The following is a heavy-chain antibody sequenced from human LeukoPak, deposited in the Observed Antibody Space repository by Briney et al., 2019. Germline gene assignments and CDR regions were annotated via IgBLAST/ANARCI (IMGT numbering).Heavy chain of an antibody. CDR2: SDYSGGT. Sequence: LETLSLTCTVSGGSISGYYWSWIRQSPGKGLEWIGYSDYSGGTNYNPSLKSRVTISIDTSKNQFSLKLSSVTAADTAVYYCAREEDLHYGMDVWGQGTTVTVSS. V-gene: IGHV4-59*01. CDR3: AREEDLHYGMDV. CDR1: GGSISGYY. J-gene: IGHJ6*02.